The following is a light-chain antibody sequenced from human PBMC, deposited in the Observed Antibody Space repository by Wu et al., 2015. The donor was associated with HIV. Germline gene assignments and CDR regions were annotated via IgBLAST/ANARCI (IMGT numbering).Light chain of an antibody. V-gene: IGKV3-15*01. J-gene: IGKJ1*01. CDR1: TVLTRN. CDR2: DAS. CDR3: QQYNDWPTWT. Sequence: CRPVTVLTRNLSLVPARDLARLPRLLIYDASTRATGIPARFSGSGSGTEFTLTISSMQSEDVAVYYCQQYNDWPTWTFGQGTKVEIK.